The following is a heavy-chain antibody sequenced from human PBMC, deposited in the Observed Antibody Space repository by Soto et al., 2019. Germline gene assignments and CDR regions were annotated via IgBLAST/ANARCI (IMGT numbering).Heavy chain of an antibody. Sequence: GASVKVSCKASGYTFTSYGISWVRQAPGQGLEWMGWISAYNGNTNYAQKFQDRVTMTTDPSSSTVFMDLRTLTSDDTAVYYCATALGTSGWFDYWGQGTLVTVSS. D-gene: IGHD6-19*01. V-gene: IGHV1-18*01. CDR2: ISAYNGNT. J-gene: IGHJ4*02. CDR3: ATALGTSGWFDY. CDR1: GYTFTSYG.